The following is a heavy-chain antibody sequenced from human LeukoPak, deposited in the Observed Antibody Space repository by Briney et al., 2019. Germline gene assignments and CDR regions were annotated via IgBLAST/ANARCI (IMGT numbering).Heavy chain of an antibody. CDR1: GFSFSSYG. J-gene: IGHJ4*02. D-gene: IGHD4/OR15-4a*01. CDR3: ARRAGAYSHPYDY. V-gene: IGHV3-53*01. CDR2: IYSGGST. Sequence: HPGGSLRLSCAASGFSFSSYGMHWVRQAPGKGLEWVSFIYSGGSTHYSDSVKGRFTIFRDNSKNTLYLQMNSLRAEDTAVYYCARRAGAYSHPYDYWGQGTLVTVSS.